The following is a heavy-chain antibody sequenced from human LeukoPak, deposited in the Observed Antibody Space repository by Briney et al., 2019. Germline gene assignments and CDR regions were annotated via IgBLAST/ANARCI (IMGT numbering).Heavy chain of an antibody. Sequence: PGGSLTLSCAASGFLFSSYAMSWVRQAPGKGLEWVSAISGSGGSTYYADSVKGRFTISRDNSKNTLSLQMNSLRAEDTAVYYCAKFLRYSSGHYWGQGTLVTVSS. CDR3: AKFLRYSSGHY. D-gene: IGHD6-19*01. J-gene: IGHJ4*02. CDR2: ISGSGGST. V-gene: IGHV3-23*01. CDR1: GFLFSSYA.